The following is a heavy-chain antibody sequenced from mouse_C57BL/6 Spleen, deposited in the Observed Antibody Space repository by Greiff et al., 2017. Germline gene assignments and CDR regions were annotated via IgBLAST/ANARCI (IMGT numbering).Heavy chain of an antibody. J-gene: IGHJ2*01. CDR3: ALNWDGY. CDR2: IYPGSGST. D-gene: IGHD4-1*02. Sequence: VQLQQPGAELVKPGASVKMSCKASGYTFTSYWITWVKQRPGQGLEWIGDIYPGSGSTNYNEKFKRKATLTVDTSSSTAYIQLSSLTSEASAVYYSALNWDGYWGQGTTLTVSS. CDR1: GYTFTSYW. V-gene: IGHV1-55*01.